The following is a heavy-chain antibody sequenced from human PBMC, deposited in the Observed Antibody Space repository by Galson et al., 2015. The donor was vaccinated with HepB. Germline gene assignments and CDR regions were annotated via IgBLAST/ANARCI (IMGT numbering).Heavy chain of an antibody. CDR3: ARVYSSGWSSLYYYYYYGMDV. CDR1: GYSFTSYW. Sequence: QSGAEVKKPGESLKISCKGSGYSFTSYWIGWVRQMPGKGLEWMGIIYPGDSDTRYSPSFQGQVTISADKSISPAYLQWSSLKASDTAMYYCARVYSSGWSSLYYYYYYGMDVWGQGTTVTVSS. CDR2: IYPGDSDT. V-gene: IGHV5-51*03. J-gene: IGHJ6*02. D-gene: IGHD6-19*01.